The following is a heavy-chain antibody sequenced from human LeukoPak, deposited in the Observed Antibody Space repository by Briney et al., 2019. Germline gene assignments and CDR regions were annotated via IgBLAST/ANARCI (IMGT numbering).Heavy chain of an antibody. V-gene: IGHV4-4*07. CDR1: GGSISSYY. Sequence: SETLSLTCTVSGGSISSYYWSWIRQPAGKGLEWIGRIYTSGSTNYNPSLKSRVTMSVDTSKNQFSLKLSSVTAADTAVYYCARELDYGDPYYFDYWGQGTLVTVSS. CDR2: IYTSGST. J-gene: IGHJ4*02. D-gene: IGHD4-17*01. CDR3: ARELDYGDPYYFDY.